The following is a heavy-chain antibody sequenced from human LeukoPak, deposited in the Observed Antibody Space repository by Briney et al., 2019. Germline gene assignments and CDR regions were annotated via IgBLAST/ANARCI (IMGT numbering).Heavy chain of an antibody. V-gene: IGHV4-34*01. Sequence: SETLSLTCAVYGGSFSGYYWSWIRQPPGKGLEWIGEINHSGSTNYNPSLKSQVTISVDTSKNQFSLKLSSVTAADTAVYYCARGPSSWYSNWGQGTLVTVSS. J-gene: IGHJ4*02. CDR2: INHSGST. CDR3: ARGPSSWYSN. CDR1: GGSFSGYY. D-gene: IGHD6-13*01.